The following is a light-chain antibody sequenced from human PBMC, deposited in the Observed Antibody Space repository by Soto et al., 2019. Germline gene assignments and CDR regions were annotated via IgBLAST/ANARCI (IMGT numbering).Light chain of an antibody. CDR3: AAWDDNLSGVA. CDR1: SSNIGGNY. V-gene: IGLV1-47*01. J-gene: IGLJ2*01. Sequence: QSVLTQPPSAFGTPGQRVTISCSGSSSNIGGNYVYWYQQIPGSAPKLLIHRNNQRPSGVPDRYSGSKSGTSASLAISGLRSEDEADYYCAAWDDNLSGVAFGGGTQLTVL. CDR2: RNN.